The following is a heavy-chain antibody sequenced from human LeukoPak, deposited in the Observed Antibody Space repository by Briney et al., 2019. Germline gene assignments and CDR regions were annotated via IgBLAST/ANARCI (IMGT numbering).Heavy chain of an antibody. J-gene: IGHJ4*02. V-gene: IGHV4-30-2*01. Sequence: SETLSLTCAVSGGSISSGGYSWSWIRQPPGKGLEWIGYIYHSGSTYYNPSLKSRVIISVDRSKNQYSLKLSSVTAADTAVYYCARVSNYGDFDYWGQGTLVTVSS. CDR1: GGSISSGGYS. CDR2: IYHSGST. D-gene: IGHD4-17*01. CDR3: ARVSNYGDFDY.